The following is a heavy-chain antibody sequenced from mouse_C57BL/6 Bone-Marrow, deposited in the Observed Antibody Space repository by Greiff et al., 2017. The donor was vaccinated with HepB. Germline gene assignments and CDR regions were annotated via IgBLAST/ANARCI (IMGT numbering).Heavy chain of an antibody. CDR1: GYTFTSYW. CDR2: IHPNSGST. Sequence: QVQLQQPGAELVKPGASVKLSCKASGYTFTSYWMHWVKQRPGQGLEWIGMIHPNSGSTNYNEKFKSKATLTVDKSSSTAYMQLSSLTSEDSAVYYCARKTYGSSYEGAFYYAMDYWGQGTSVTVSS. D-gene: IGHD1-1*01. CDR3: ARKTYGSSYEGAFYYAMDY. J-gene: IGHJ4*01. V-gene: IGHV1-64*01.